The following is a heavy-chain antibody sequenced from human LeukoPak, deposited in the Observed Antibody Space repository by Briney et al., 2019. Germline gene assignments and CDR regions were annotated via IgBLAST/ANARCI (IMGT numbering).Heavy chain of an antibody. CDR2: IYYSGST. J-gene: IGHJ6*03. CDR3: ACSGSHYYYYMDV. Sequence: PSETLSLTCTVSGGSISSYYWGWIRQPPGKGLEWIGSIYYSGSTYYNPSLKSRVTISVDTSKNQFSLKLSSVTAADTAVYYCACSGSHYYYYMDVWGKGTTVTISS. CDR1: GGSISSYY. D-gene: IGHD3-10*02. V-gene: IGHV4-39*07.